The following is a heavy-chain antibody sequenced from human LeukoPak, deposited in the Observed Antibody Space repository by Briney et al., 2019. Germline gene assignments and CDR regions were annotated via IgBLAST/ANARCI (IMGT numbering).Heavy chain of an antibody. CDR3: ARSYCSGGSCYNHAFDI. CDR2: IYSGGST. Sequence: PGGSLRLSCAASGFTVSSNYMSWVRQAPGKGLEWVSVIYSGGSTYYADSVKGRFTISRDNSKNTLYLQMSSLRAEDTAVYYCARSYCSGGSCYNHAFDIWGQGTMVTVSS. V-gene: IGHV3-53*01. CDR1: GFTVSSNY. D-gene: IGHD2-15*01. J-gene: IGHJ3*02.